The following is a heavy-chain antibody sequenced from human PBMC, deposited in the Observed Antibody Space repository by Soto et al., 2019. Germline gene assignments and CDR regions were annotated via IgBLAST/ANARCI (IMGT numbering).Heavy chain of an antibody. J-gene: IGHJ4*02. D-gene: IGHD2-8*01. Sequence: SEPLSLTCTVSGGTIISGGYFWSWIRQPPGKGLEWIGNIFYSGTTYYNPSLKGRVTTSLDKSKNQFSLKVASVTAADSAVYYCARRDDCTNGICWMNYFDSWGQGIPVTVS. CDR2: IFYSGTT. CDR1: GGTIISGGYF. V-gene: IGHV4-31*03. CDR3: ARRDDCTNGICWMNYFDS.